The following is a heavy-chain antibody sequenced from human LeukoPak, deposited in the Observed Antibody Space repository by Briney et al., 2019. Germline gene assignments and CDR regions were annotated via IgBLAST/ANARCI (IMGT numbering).Heavy chain of an antibody. CDR3: ARDRIFGVVSDPSPGGY. CDR1: GGTFSSYA. V-gene: IGHV1-69*13. CDR2: IIPILGTA. J-gene: IGHJ4*02. D-gene: IGHD3-3*02. Sequence: RASVKVSCKASGGTFSSYAISWVRQAPGQGLEWMGAIIPILGTANYVQKFQGSVTTSPDESTRTAYIGLNSLRSEDTAVYYCARDRIFGVVSDPSPGGYWGQGTLVTVSS.